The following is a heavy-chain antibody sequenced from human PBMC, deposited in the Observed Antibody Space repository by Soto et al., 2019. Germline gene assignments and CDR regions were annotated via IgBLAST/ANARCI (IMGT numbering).Heavy chain of an antibody. CDR3: ATGGGAAPGT. Sequence: PSETLSLTFAVYGGSFSGYYWSWIRQTPGKGLEWIGEIDHSGSIKYNPPLESRVSISLDTSRNQFSLKLSPVTAADSAVFYCATGGGAAPGTWGQGTLVTVSS. CDR1: GGSFSGYY. J-gene: IGHJ4*02. D-gene: IGHD6-13*01. V-gene: IGHV4-34*01. CDR2: IDHSGSI.